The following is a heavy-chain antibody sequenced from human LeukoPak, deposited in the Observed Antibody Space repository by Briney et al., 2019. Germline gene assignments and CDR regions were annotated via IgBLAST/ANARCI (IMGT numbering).Heavy chain of an antibody. Sequence: PGGSLRLSCAASGFTFSQYWMSWVRQAPGKGLEWVANIKHDGSEKQDRSEKNYVDSVKGRFTISRDNSKNTLYLQMDSMRAEDTAVYYCGKGSDNYYDSSGYYEIDYWGQGTLVTVSS. CDR3: GKGSDNYYDSSGYYEIDY. CDR2: IKHDGSEKQDRSEK. CDR1: GFTFSQYW. J-gene: IGHJ4*02. D-gene: IGHD3-22*01. V-gene: IGHV3-7*01.